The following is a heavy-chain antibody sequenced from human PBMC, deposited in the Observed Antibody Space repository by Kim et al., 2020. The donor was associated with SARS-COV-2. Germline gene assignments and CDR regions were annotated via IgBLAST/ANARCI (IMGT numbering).Heavy chain of an antibody. CDR1: GFTFSSYA. CDR2: ISSNGGST. D-gene: IGHD3-10*01. V-gene: IGHV3-64D*06. Sequence: GGSLRLSCSASGFTFSSYAMHWVRQAPGKGLEYVSAISSNGGSTYYADSVKGRFTISRDNSKNTLYLQMSSLRAEDTAVYYCVPPFYYGSGSSSGWFDPWGQGTLVTVSS. CDR3: VPPFYYGSGSSSGWFDP. J-gene: IGHJ5*02.